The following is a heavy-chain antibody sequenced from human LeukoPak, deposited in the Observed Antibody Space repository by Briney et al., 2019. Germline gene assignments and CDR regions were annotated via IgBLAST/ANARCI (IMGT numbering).Heavy chain of an antibody. Sequence: VSVKVSCKASGYTFTGYYMHWVRQAPGQGLEWMGWINPNSGGTNYAQKFQGRVTMTRDTSISTAYMELSRLRSDDTAVYYCARGFYGSGSYYLFTSWFDPWGQGTLVTVSS. CDR3: ARGFYGSGSYYLFTSWFDP. CDR2: INPNSGGT. D-gene: IGHD3-10*01. V-gene: IGHV1-2*02. J-gene: IGHJ5*02. CDR1: GYTFTGYY.